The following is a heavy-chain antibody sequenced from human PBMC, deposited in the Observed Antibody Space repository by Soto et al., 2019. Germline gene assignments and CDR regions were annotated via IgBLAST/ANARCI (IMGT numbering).Heavy chain of an antibody. Sequence: SETLSLSCTVSGASISSYFWNWIRQPPGKGLEWIGYIYYSGSTNYNPSLKSRVTISVDTSKNQFSLKLNSVTAADTAVYYCARDGDYGMKFDYWGQRTLVTGSS. CDR2: IYYSGST. V-gene: IGHV4-59*01. CDR3: ARDGDYGMKFDY. J-gene: IGHJ4*02. CDR1: GASISSYF. D-gene: IGHD4-17*01.